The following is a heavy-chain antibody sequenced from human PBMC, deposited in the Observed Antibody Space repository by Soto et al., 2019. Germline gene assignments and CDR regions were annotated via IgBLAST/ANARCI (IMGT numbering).Heavy chain of an antibody. CDR3: ARGLECRGYCLDKPTWFAP. CDR2: INAGNGNT. J-gene: IGHJ5*02. Sequence: ASVKVSCTASGYTFTSYAMHWVRQAPGQRLEWMGWINAGNGNTKYSQKFQGRVTITRDTSASTAYMELSSLRSDDTAVYFCARGLECRGYCLDKPTWFAPWGQGTLVTVS. V-gene: IGHV1-3*01. CDR1: GYTFTSYA. D-gene: IGHD2-15*01.